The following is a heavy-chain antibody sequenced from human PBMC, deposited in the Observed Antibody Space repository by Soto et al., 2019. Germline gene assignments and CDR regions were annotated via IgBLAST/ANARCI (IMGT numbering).Heavy chain of an antibody. J-gene: IGHJ4*02. D-gene: IGHD6-13*01. Sequence: SETLSLTCTVSGGSMRNYFWTWIRQPPGKGLEWIGYIHYSGATSFFPSYNPSLRGRVTISEDTSKNQFSLKLLSVTTADTAVYFCAAGEASSRNLAPYYLDFGGQGTLVTVSS. CDR3: AAGEASSRNLAPYYLDF. CDR1: GGSMRNYF. CDR2: IHYSGATSFFP. V-gene: IGHV4-59*01.